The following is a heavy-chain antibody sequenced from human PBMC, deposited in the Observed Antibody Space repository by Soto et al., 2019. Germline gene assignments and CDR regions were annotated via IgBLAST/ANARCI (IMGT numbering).Heavy chain of an antibody. CDR1: GGSMSSYC. CDR2: IYYSGTT. J-gene: IGHJ4*02. V-gene: IGHV4-59*08. CDR3: ARHSSSWTYFDY. Sequence: PETLSLTCTVSGGSMSSYCWSWIRQPPGKGLELIGYIYYSGTTNYNPSPKSRVTMSVDTSKNRFSLHLSSVTAADTAVYYCARHSSSWTYFDYWGQGALVTVSS. D-gene: IGHD6-13*01.